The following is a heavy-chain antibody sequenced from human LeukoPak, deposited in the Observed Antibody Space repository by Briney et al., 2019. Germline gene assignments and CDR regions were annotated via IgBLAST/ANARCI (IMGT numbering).Heavy chain of an antibody. CDR1: GGSFSGYY. CDR3: ARDKGYSYGYWFDP. J-gene: IGHJ5*02. CDR2: INHSGST. D-gene: IGHD5-18*01. V-gene: IGHV4-34*01. Sequence: SETLSLTCAVYGGSFSGYYWSWIRQPPGKGLEWIGEINHSGSTNYNPSLKSRVTISVDTSKNQFSLKLSSVTAADTAVYYCARDKGYSYGYWFDPWGQGTLVTVSS.